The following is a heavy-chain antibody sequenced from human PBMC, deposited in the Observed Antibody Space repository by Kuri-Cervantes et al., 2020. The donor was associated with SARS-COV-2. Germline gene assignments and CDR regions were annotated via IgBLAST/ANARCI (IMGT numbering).Heavy chain of an antibody. Sequence: SETLSLTCTVSGGSISSYYWSWIRQPPGKGLEWIGYIYYSGSTNYNPSLKSRVTISVDTSKNQFSLKLSSVTAADTAVYYCARDPLTTVVTPRYGMDVWGQGTTVTVSS. J-gene: IGHJ6*02. V-gene: IGHV4-59*01. CDR1: GGSISSYY. CDR3: ARDPLTTVVTPRYGMDV. CDR2: IYYSGST. D-gene: IGHD4-23*01.